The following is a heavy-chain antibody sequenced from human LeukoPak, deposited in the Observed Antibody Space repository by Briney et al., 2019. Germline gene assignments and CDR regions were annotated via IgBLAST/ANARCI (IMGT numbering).Heavy chain of an antibody. J-gene: IGHJ4*02. V-gene: IGHV3-9*01. Sequence: PGGSLRLSCAASGFTFDDYAMHWVRQAPGKGLEWVSGISWNSGSVGYADSVRGRFTISRDNAEHSLYLQMNSLRAEDTAVYYCARRSGIAVAGAFDYWGQGTLVTVSS. D-gene: IGHD6-19*01. CDR2: ISWNSGSV. CDR1: GFTFDDYA. CDR3: ARRSGIAVAGAFDY.